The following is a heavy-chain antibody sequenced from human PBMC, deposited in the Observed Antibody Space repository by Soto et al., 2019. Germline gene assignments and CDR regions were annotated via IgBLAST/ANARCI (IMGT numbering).Heavy chain of an antibody. V-gene: IGHV1-69*02. D-gene: IGHD2-2*01. CDR1: GGTFSSYT. CDR2: IIPILGIA. CDR3: AAYCSSTSCYPGWFDP. J-gene: IGHJ5*02. Sequence: QVQLVQSGAEVKKPGSSVKVSCKASGGTFSSYTISWVRQAPGQGLEWMGRIIPILGIANYAQKFQGRVTITADKSTITAYMELSRLRSEDTAVYYCAAYCSSTSCYPGWFDPWGQGTLVTVSS.